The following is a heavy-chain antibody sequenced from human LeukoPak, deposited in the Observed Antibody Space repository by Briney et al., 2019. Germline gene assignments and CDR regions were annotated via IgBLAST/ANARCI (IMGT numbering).Heavy chain of an antibody. V-gene: IGHV1-2*02. J-gene: IGHJ3*02. D-gene: IGHD3-3*01. CDR1: GYTFTSYY. CDR3: ARANKIIKILNI. Sequence: ASVKVSCKASGYTFTSYYMHWVRQALGQGLEWMGIINLSGGSTNYAQKFQGRVTMTRDTSISTAYMELSRLRSDDTAVYYCARANKIIKILNIWGQGTMVTVSS. CDR2: INLSGGST.